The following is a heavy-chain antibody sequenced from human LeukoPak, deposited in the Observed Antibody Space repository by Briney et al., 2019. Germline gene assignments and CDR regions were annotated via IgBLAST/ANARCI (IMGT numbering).Heavy chain of an antibody. D-gene: IGHD6-13*01. V-gene: IGHV1-69*05. CDR2: IIPIFGTA. CDR1: GGTFSSYA. CDR3: ARGEIAAAGNSLDY. J-gene: IGHJ4*02. Sequence: SVKVSCKASGGTFSSYAISWVRQAPGQGLEWMGGIIPIFGTANYAQKFQGRVTMTRDMSTSTVYMELSSLRSEDTAVYYCARGEIAAAGNSLDYWGQGTLVTVSS.